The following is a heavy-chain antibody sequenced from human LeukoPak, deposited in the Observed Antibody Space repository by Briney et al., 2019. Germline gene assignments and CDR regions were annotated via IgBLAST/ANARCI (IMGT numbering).Heavy chain of an antibody. D-gene: IGHD1-26*01. CDR1: GGTFSSYA. CDR3: ARVSLPGELRIH. V-gene: IGHV1-69*05. CDR2: IIPIFGTA. J-gene: IGHJ4*02. Sequence: SVKVSCKASGGTFSSYAISWMRQAPGQGLGWMGGIIPIFGTANYAQKFQGRVTITTDESTSTAYMELSSLRSEDTAVYYCARVSLPGELRIHWGQGTLVTVSS.